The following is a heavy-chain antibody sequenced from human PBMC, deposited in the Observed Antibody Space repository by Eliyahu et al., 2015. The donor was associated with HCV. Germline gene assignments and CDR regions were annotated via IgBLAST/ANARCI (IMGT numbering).Heavy chain of an antibody. Sequence: EVQLLESGGGLVQPGGSLRLSCAASGFTFSSYAMSWVRQAPGKGLEWVSVIYTGGITSYYADSVKGRFTIXRDDSKNTLYLQMNTLRGEDTAIYYCAKDVLTSGWFENYNGMDVWGQGTTVTVSS. D-gene: IGHD6-19*01. V-gene: IGHV3-23*03. CDR1: GFTFSSYA. CDR3: AKDVLTSGWFENYNGMDV. CDR2: IYTGGITS. J-gene: IGHJ6*02.